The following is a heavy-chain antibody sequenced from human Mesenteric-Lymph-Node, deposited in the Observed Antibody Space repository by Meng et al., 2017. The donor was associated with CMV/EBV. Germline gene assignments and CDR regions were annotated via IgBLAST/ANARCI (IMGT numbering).Heavy chain of an antibody. Sequence: SETLSLTCAVYGGSFSGYYWSWIRQPPGKGLEWIGEINHSGSTNYNPSLKSRVTISVDTSKNQFSLKLSSVTVADTAVYYCAREFSYYGSGSYYYTNWFDPWGQGTLVTVSS. CDR2: INHSGST. CDR3: AREFSYYGSGSYYYTNWFDP. CDR1: GGSFSGYY. J-gene: IGHJ5*02. V-gene: IGHV4-34*01. D-gene: IGHD3-10*01.